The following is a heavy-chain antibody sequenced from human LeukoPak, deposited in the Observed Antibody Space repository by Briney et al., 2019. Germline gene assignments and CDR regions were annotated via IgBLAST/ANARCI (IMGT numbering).Heavy chain of an antibody. CDR2: IYSGGST. D-gene: IGHD3-10*01. Sequence: GGSLRLSCAASGFTVSSNYMSWVRQDPGKGLEWVSVIYSGGSTYYADSVKGRFTISRDNSKNTLYLQMNSLRAEDTAVYYCARDREGYYGSGSYVYWGQGTLVTVSS. CDR1: GFTVSSNY. J-gene: IGHJ4*02. CDR3: ARDREGYYGSGSYVY. V-gene: IGHV3-66*02.